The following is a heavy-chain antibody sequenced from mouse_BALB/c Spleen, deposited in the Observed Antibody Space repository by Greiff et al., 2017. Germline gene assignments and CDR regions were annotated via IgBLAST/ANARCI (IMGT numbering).Heavy chain of an antibody. CDR1: GFSLTGYG. J-gene: IGHJ3*01. CDR2: IWGDGST. CDR3: ARDGNYGNSAWFAY. D-gene: IGHD2-1*01. Sequence: VKLMESGPGLVAPSQSLSITCTVSGFSLTGYGVNWVRQPPGKGLEWLGMIWGDGSTDYNSALKSRLSISKDNSKSQVFLKMNSLQTDDTARYYCARDGNYGNSAWFAYWGQGTLVTVSA. V-gene: IGHV2-6-7*01.